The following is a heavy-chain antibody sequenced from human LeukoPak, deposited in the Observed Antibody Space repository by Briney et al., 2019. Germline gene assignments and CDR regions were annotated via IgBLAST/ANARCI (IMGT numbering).Heavy chain of an antibody. J-gene: IGHJ4*02. CDR3: SRGQKDPYGPEFDY. D-gene: IGHD3-10*01. Sequence: GGSLRLSCTTSGFIFGDYNMNWVRQAPGKGLEWVGYIRAKIHDGTTDFAASVKGRFTISRDDSKSIAYLQMTSLKSEDTAVYYCSRGQKDPYGPEFDYWGQGTLVAVSS. CDR1: GFIFGDYN. CDR2: IRAKIHDGTT. V-gene: IGHV3-49*04.